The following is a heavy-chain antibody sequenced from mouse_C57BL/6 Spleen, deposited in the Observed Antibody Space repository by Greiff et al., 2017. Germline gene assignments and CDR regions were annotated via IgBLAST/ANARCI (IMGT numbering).Heavy chain of an antibody. V-gene: IGHV1-59*01. CDR1: GYTFTSYW. Sequence: QVQLQQPGAELVRPGTSVKLSCKASGYTFTSYWMHWVKQRPGQGLEWIGVIDPSDSYTNYNKKFKGKATLTVDTSASTAYMQISSLTSEDSAVYYCARPHFTTVVASRYFDVWGTGTTVTVSS. J-gene: IGHJ1*03. D-gene: IGHD1-1*01. CDR2: IDPSDSYT. CDR3: ARPHFTTVVASRYFDV.